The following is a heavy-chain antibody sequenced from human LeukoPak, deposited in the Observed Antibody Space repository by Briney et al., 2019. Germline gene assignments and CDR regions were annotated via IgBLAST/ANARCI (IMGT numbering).Heavy chain of an antibody. CDR1: GFTFSSYA. CDR3: ARAPGGTLYDY. D-gene: IGHD3-16*01. V-gene: IGHV3-30-3*01. CDR2: ISYDGSNK. Sequence: GGSLRLSCAASGFTFSSYAMHWVRQAPGKGLEWVAVISYDGSNKYYADSVKGRFTISRDNSKNTLYLQMNSLRAEDTAVYYCARAPGGTLYDYWGQGTLVTVSS. J-gene: IGHJ4*02.